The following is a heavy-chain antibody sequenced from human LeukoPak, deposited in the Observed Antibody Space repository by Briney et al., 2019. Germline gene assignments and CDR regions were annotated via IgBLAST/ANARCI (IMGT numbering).Heavy chain of an antibody. CDR3: ARGADSSGYYSIFYFDY. CDR2: IYYSGST. CDR1: GGSISSYY. J-gene: IGHJ4*02. Sequence: SETLSLTCTVSGGSISSYYWNWIRQPPGKGLEWIGYIYYSGSTNYNPSLKSRVTISVDTSKNQFSLKLSSVTAADTAVYHCARGADSSGYYSIFYFDYWGQGTLVTVSS. D-gene: IGHD3-22*01. V-gene: IGHV4-59*01.